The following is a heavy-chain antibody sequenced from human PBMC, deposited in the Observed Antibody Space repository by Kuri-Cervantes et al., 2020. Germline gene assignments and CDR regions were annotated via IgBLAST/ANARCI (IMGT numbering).Heavy chain of an antibody. CDR1: GYTFTGYY. D-gene: IGHD1-26*01. Sequence: ASVKVSCKASGYTFTGYYMHWVRQAPGQGLEWMGWINPNSGATNYAQNFQGRVTMTRDTSISTAYVEVSRLRSEDTAVYYCAKGPTRIVGAHFDYWGQGTLVTVSS. J-gene: IGHJ4*02. CDR2: INPNSGAT. CDR3: AKGPTRIVGAHFDY. V-gene: IGHV1-2*02.